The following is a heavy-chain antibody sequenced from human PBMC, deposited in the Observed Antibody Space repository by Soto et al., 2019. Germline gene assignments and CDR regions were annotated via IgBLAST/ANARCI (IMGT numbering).Heavy chain of an antibody. CDR3: ARDGPPTTTGVGPSYTMEV. D-gene: IGHD3-3*01. CDR1: GYTFTSYQ. Sequence: QMQLVQSGAEVKKPGASVKVSCKASGYTFTSYQMHWVRQAPGQGLEWMGIINPSGGRITYAPRFQGRVRMTRATSTNTVYMELRRLRSEDAAVYYCARDGPPTTTGVGPSYTMEVCGQGIKVTV. CDR2: INPSGGRI. J-gene: IGHJ6*02. V-gene: IGHV1-46*01.